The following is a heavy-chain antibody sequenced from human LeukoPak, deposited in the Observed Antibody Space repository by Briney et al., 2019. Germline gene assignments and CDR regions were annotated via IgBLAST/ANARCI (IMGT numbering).Heavy chain of an antibody. J-gene: IGHJ3*02. V-gene: IGHV4-39*01. D-gene: IGHD6-19*01. CDR2: IYYSGST. CDR3: ARLLSSDWYKGTFDI. Sequence: SGTLSLTCTVSGGSISSSSYYWGWIRQPPGKGLEWIGSIYYSGSTYYNPSLKSRVTISVDTSKNQFSLKLSSVTAADTAVYYCARLLSSDWYKGTFDIWGQGTMVTVSS. CDR1: GGSISSSSYY.